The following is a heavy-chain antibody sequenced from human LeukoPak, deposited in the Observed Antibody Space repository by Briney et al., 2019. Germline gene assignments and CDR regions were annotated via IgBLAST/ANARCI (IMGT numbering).Heavy chain of an antibody. CDR1: GFTFSSYW. CDR3: ARNNFGPGATAFDI. D-gene: IGHD3-10*02. J-gene: IGHJ3*02. Sequence: GGSLRLSCAASGFTFSSYWMHWVHQAPGNGLEGVSAINGNGGTTNYADSVKGRFTISRDSAKKSLHLQMNSLRAEDTALYYCARNNFGPGATAFDIWGQGTMVTVSS. CDR2: INGNGGTT. V-gene: IGHV3-20*04.